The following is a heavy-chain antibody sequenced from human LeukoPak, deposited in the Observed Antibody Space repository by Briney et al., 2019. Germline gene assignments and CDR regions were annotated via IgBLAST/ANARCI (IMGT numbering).Heavy chain of an antibody. CDR1: GFTFSSYS. J-gene: IGHJ1*01. Sequence: GGSLRLSCAASGFTFSSYSMNWVRQAPGKGLEWVSSISSSSSYIYYADSVKGRFTISRDNAKNSLYLQMNSLRAEDTAVYYCARDRAPFFSGSSEYFQHWGQGTLVTVSS. V-gene: IGHV3-21*01. D-gene: IGHD1-26*01. CDR3: ARDRAPFFSGSSEYFQH. CDR2: ISSSSSYI.